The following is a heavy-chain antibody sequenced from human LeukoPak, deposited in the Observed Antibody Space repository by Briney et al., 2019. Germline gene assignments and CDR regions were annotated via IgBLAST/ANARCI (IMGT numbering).Heavy chain of an antibody. CDR1: GVTFDDYA. V-gene: IGHV3-9*01. CDR2: ISWNSGSI. CDR3: AKAKNGPDAFDI. D-gene: IGHD2-8*01. Sequence: PGRSLRLSCAASGVTFDDYAMHWVRHAPGKGREWVSGISWNSGSIGYADSVKGRFTISRDNAKNSLYLQMNSLRAEDTALYYCAKAKNGPDAFDIWGQGTMVTVSS. J-gene: IGHJ3*02.